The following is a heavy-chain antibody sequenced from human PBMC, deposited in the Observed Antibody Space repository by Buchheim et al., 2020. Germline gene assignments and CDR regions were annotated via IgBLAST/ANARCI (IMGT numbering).Heavy chain of an antibody. CDR1: GFTFSDYY. Sequence: QVQLVESGGGLVKPGGSLRLSCAASGFTFSDYYMSWIRQAPGKGLEWVSYISSSGSTIYYADSVKGRFTIPRDNAKNSLYLPMNSLRAEDTAVYYCARVRRIIVVVPAATSYYYYMDVWGKGTT. D-gene: IGHD2-2*01. CDR2: ISSSGSTI. J-gene: IGHJ6*03. CDR3: ARVRRIIVVVPAATSYYYYMDV. V-gene: IGHV3-11*01.